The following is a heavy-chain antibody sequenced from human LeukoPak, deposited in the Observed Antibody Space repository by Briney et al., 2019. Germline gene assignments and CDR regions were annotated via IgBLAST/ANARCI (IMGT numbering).Heavy chain of an antibody. CDR1: GFTFSSYG. CDR2: NGGGGGST. Sequence: GGSLRLSCAASGFTFSSYGMSWVRQAPGKGLEWVSTNGGGGGSTYYADSVKGRFTISRDDSKNTLYLQMNSLRAEDTAVYYCAKKISGYDYNYYYGMGVWGQGTTVTVSS. V-gene: IGHV3-23*01. D-gene: IGHD5-12*01. CDR3: AKKISGYDYNYYYGMGV. J-gene: IGHJ6*02.